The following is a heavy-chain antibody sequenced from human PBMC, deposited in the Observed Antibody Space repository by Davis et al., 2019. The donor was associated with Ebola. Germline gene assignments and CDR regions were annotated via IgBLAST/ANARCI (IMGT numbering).Heavy chain of an antibody. V-gene: IGHV3-30*04. CDR3: ARGSDAYDSSGYPNNEYFQH. Sequence: PGGSLRLSCAASGFTFSSYALHWVRQAPGTGLELVSLISYDVNNKYYADSVKGRFTISRDNSKNTLYLQMNSLRVEDTAVFYCARGSDAYDSSGYPNNEYFQHWGQGTLVSVSS. CDR2: ISYDVNNK. J-gene: IGHJ1*01. CDR1: GFTFSSYA. D-gene: IGHD3-22*01.